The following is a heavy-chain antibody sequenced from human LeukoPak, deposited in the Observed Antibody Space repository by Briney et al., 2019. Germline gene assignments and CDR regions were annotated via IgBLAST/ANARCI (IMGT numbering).Heavy chain of an antibody. CDR3: AKATAAGPTEYFDY. J-gene: IGHJ4*02. Sequence: GGSLRLSCAASGFTFSSYGMHWVRQAPGKGLEWVAVIWYGGSNKYYADSVKGRFTISRDNSENTLYLQMNSLRAEDTAVYYCAKATAAGPTEYFDYWGQGTLVTVSS. CDR2: IWYGGSNK. V-gene: IGHV3-33*06. D-gene: IGHD6-13*01. CDR1: GFTFSSYG.